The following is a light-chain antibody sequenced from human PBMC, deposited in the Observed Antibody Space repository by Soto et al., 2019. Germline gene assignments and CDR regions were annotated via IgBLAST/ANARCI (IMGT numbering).Light chain of an antibody. CDR2: EAS. J-gene: IGKJ4*01. V-gene: IGKV1-33*01. CDR1: QDIKNY. Sequence: DIQMTQSPSSLSASVGDRVTITCQASQDIKNYLNWYQQKTGKAPKLLIYEASNFETGVPSRFSGSGSGRSFTFTISSLQPEDIATYYCQQCDDFITFGGGTRIEIK. CDR3: QQCDDFIT.